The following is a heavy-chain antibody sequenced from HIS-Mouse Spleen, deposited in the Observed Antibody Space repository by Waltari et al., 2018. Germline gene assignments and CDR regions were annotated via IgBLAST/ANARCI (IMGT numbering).Heavy chain of an antibody. CDR1: GFTFSSYG. J-gene: IGHJ4*02. Sequence: QVQLVESGGGVVQPGRSLRRSCAASGFTFSSYGMHWGRQVPGKGVEWGAVISYDGSNKYYADSVKGRFTISRDNSKNTLYLQMNSLRAEDTAVYYCAKDKHHAFDYWGQGTLVTVSS. V-gene: IGHV3-30*18. CDR2: ISYDGSNK. CDR3: AKDKHHAFDY.